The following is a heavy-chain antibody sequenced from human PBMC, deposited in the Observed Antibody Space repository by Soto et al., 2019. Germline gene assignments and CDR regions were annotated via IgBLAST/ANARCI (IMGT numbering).Heavy chain of an antibody. Sequence: ASETLSLTCAVYGGSFSGYYWSWIRQPPGKGLEWIGEINHSGSTNYNPSLKSRVTISVDTSKNQFSLKLSSVTAADTAVYYCARAPYYDILTGYVDYYYMDVWGKGTTVTVSS. J-gene: IGHJ6*03. D-gene: IGHD3-9*01. CDR3: ARAPYYDILTGYVDYYYMDV. CDR1: GGSFSGYY. CDR2: INHSGST. V-gene: IGHV4-34*01.